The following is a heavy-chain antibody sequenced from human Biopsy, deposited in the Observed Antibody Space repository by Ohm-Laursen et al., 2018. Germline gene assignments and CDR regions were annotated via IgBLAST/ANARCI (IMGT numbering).Heavy chain of an antibody. V-gene: IGHV4-4*07. CDR3: VRGGSGSFPFDY. CDR2: LFTSGTT. CDR1: GGSINSYY. J-gene: IGHJ4*02. Sequence: SETLSLTCTVSGGSINSYYWSWMRRPAGKGLEWIGRLFTSGTTNYSPSLNNRVTMSVDTSKNQFSLRLTSVTAADTAVYYCVRGGSGSFPFDYWGPGTLVTVSS. D-gene: IGHD3-10*01.